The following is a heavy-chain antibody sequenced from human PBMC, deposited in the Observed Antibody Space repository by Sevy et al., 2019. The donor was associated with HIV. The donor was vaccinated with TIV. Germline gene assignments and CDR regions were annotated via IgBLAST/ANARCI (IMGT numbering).Heavy chain of an antibody. Sequence: GGSLRLSCAASGFTVSSNYMSWVRQAPGKGLEWVSVIYSGGSTYYADSVKGRFTISRDNSKNTLYLQMNSLRAEETAVYYCASRGPSGSYYYYYGMDVWGQGTTVTVSS. CDR3: ASRGPSGSYYYYYGMDV. CDR2: IYSGGST. V-gene: IGHV3-53*01. J-gene: IGHJ6*02. CDR1: GFTVSSNY. D-gene: IGHD1-1*01.